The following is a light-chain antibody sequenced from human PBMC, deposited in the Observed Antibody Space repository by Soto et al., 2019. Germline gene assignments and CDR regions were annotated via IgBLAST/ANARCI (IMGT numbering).Light chain of an antibody. J-gene: IGKJ1*01. CDR3: RQSYSTTWT. V-gene: IGKV1-39*01. Sequence: DIQMTQSPSSLSACVAERVNITCRASQGISTYLNWYQQKPGKAPKLLIYAASSLQSGVPSRFSGSGSETDFTLTISSLQTEDFATYYCRQSYSTTWTFGKGTKVDIK. CDR2: AAS. CDR1: QGISTY.